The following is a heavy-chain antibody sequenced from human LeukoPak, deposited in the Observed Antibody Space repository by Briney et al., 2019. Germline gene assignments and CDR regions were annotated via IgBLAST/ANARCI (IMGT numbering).Heavy chain of an antibody. CDR1: GFTFSNDP. Sequence: GGSLRLSCAASGFTFSNDPMSWVRQTPGKGLEWVANTNQVGSEEYYVDSVKGRFTISRDNAKNSLYLQMNSLRAEDTAVYYCARDSSGYAYWGQGTLVTVSS. CDR3: ARDSSGYAY. D-gene: IGHD3-22*01. CDR2: TNQVGSEE. V-gene: IGHV3-7*01. J-gene: IGHJ4*02.